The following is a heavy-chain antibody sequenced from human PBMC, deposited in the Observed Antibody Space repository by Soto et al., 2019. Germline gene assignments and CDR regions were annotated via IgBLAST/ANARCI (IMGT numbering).Heavy chain of an antibody. J-gene: IGHJ4*02. D-gene: IGHD3-22*01. V-gene: IGHV3-23*01. Sequence: GGSLRLSXAASGFTFKRYVMTWVRQAPGEGLEWVSSISRSGRGSAYYADSVEGRFTISRENSENTLFLQMNNLRDEDTALYYCARGCYLDSSDYWVANLPFDHWGLGTLVTVSS. CDR1: GFTFKRYV. CDR2: ISRSGRGSA. CDR3: ARGCYLDSSDYWVANLPFDH.